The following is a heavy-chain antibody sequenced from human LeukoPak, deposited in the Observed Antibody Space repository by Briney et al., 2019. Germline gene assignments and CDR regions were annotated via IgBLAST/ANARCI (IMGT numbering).Heavy chain of an antibody. CDR1: GYSSTSYW. Sequence: GKSLKISCKGPGYSSTSYWICWVRQMPGKGLGWMGIIYPGDSDTNNSPSFQGQVTISADKSNSPAYLQWSSLKASDTARYYCARYCSGGSCSHVRGMDVWGQGTTVTVSS. CDR3: ARYCSGGSCSHVRGMDV. V-gene: IGHV5-51*01. D-gene: IGHD2-15*01. J-gene: IGHJ6*02. CDR2: IYPGDSDT.